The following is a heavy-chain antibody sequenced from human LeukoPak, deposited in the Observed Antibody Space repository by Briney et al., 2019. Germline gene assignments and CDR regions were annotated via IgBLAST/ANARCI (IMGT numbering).Heavy chain of an antibody. CDR1: GGSFSGYY. D-gene: IGHD6-13*01. J-gene: IGHJ4*02. CDR2: TNHSGST. V-gene: IGHV4-34*01. Sequence: SETLSLTCAVYGGSFSGYYWSWIRQPPGKGLEWIGETNHSGSTNNNPSLKSRVTISVDTSKNQFSLKLSSVTAADTAVYYCADRGEQQLVTGGYWGQGTLVTVSS. CDR3: ADRGEQQLVTGGY.